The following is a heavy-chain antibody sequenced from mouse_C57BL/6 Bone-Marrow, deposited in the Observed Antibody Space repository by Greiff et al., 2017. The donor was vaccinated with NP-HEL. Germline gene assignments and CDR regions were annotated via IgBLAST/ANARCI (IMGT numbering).Heavy chain of an antibody. D-gene: IGHD2-1*01. J-gene: IGHJ1*03. CDR1: GFSLTSYA. CDR3: ARNYGNPLHWYFDV. Sequence: VKLMESGPGLVAPSQSLSITCTVSGFSLTSYAISWVRQPPGKGLEWLGVIWTGGGTNYNSALKSRLSISKDNSKSQVFLKMNSLQTDDTARYYCARNYGNPLHWYFDVWGTGTTVTVSS. V-gene: IGHV2-9-1*01. CDR2: IWTGGGT.